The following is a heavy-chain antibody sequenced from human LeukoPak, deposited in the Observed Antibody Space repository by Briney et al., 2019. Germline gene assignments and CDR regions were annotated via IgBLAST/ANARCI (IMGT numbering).Heavy chain of an antibody. Sequence: GGSLRLSCAASGFTFSSYAMHWVRQAPGKGLEWVANINQDGSEKYYVDSVKGRFTISRDNAKNSLYLQMNSLRAEDTAVYYCASYSDWNVRDLFDYWGQGTLVAVSS. V-gene: IGHV3-7*01. J-gene: IGHJ4*02. CDR3: ASYSDWNVRDLFDY. CDR1: GFTFSSYA. CDR2: INQDGSEK. D-gene: IGHD4-11*01.